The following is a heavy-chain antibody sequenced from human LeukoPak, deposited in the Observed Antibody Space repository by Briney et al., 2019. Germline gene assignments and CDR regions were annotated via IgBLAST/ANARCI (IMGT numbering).Heavy chain of an antibody. CDR1: GGSISSYY. CDR3: ARSVGSERDFDY. V-gene: IGHV4-59*01. D-gene: IGHD1-26*01. J-gene: IGHJ4*02. Sequence: SETLSLTCAVSGGSISSYYWSWIRQPPGKGLEWIGYIYYSGSTNYNPSLKSRVTISVDTSKNQFSLKLSSVTAADTAVYYCARSVGSERDFDYWGQGTLVTVSS. CDR2: IYYSGST.